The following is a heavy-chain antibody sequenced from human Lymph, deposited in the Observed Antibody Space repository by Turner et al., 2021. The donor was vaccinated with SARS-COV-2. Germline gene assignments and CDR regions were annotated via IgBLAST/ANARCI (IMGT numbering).Heavy chain of an antibody. CDR3: ARDVERYNDFWSGYSGGYGLDV. D-gene: IGHD3-3*01. CDR1: GYTFTGYH. J-gene: IGHJ6*02. Sequence: QVQLVQSGAEVKKPGASVKVSCKASGYTFTGYHMHWVRQAPGQGLEWMGWINPNSGGTNYAQKFQGRVTMTRDTSISTAYMELSRLRSDDTAVYYCARDVERYNDFWSGYSGGYGLDVWGQGTTVTVSS. V-gene: IGHV1-2*02. CDR2: INPNSGGT.